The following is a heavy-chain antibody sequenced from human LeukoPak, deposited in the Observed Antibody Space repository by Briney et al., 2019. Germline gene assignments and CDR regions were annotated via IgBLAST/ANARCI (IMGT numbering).Heavy chain of an antibody. CDR3: AKDPQRDY. J-gene: IGHJ4*02. CDR1: GFTFSSYG. CDR2: ISYDGSNK. D-gene: IGHD6-25*01. V-gene: IGHV3-30*18. Sequence: GGSLRLSCAASGFTFSSYGMHWARQAPGKGLEWVAVISYDGSNKYYADSVKGRFTISRDNSKNTLYLQMNSLRAEDTAVYYCAKDPQRDYWGQGTLVTVSS.